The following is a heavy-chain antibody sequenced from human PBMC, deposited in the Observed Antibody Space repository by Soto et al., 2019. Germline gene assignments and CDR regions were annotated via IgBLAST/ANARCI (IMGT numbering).Heavy chain of an antibody. Sequence: GGSLRLSCEASGFTISGCSMNWVRQAPGKGLEWLAYITIRTGNIVYADSVRGRFTISADNAENSVYLEMESLRDEDTALYYCARDVDADFRTDFDYWGRGTLVTVSS. CDR1: GFTISGCS. J-gene: IGHJ4*02. D-gene: IGHD4-17*01. CDR2: ITIRTGNI. CDR3: ARDVDADFRTDFDY. V-gene: IGHV3-48*02.